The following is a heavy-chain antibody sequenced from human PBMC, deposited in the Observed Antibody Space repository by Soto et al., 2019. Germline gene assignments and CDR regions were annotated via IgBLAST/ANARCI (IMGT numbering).Heavy chain of an antibody. Sequence: QSGGSLRLSCAASGFTFSIYAMCWVRQAPGKGLEWVSAISGSGGSTYYADSVKGRFTISRDNSKNTLYLQMNSLRAEDTAVYYCAKDVYPSNDDGVGPLFDYRAQRTLVTVS. CDR2: ISGSGGST. V-gene: IGHV3-23*01. J-gene: IGHJ4*01. D-gene: IGHD4-17*01. CDR3: AKDVYPSNDDGVGPLFDY. CDR1: GFTFSIYA.